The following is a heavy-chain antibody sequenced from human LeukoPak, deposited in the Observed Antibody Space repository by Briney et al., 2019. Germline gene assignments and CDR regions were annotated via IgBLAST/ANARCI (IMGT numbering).Heavy chain of an antibody. D-gene: IGHD1-26*01. J-gene: IGHJ1*01. CDR2: ISSSSSHM. CDR3: VRDSGSSYGYYFLH. V-gene: IGHV3-21*01. CDR1: GFTFNSYS. Sequence: GGSLRLSCAASGFTFNSYSMYWVRQAPGKGLEWVSSISSSSSHMFYADSVKGRFSISRDNANNSLYLQINSPGTEDTAVYYCVRDSGSSYGYYFLHWGQGTLVTVSS.